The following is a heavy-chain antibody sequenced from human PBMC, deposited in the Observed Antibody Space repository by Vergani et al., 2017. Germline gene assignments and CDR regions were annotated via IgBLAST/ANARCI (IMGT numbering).Heavy chain of an antibody. J-gene: IGHJ6*02. D-gene: IGHD5-18*01. V-gene: IGHV3-21*06. CDR1: GFTFSNYN. CDR3: ARGDTAMTHYYAMDV. Sequence: EVQLVESGGGLVKPGGSLRLSCAASGFTFSNYNMNWVRQAPGKGLEWVSSISSSSSYIYYADSVKGRFNISRDNAKNSLYLEMNSLRAEDTAVYYCARGDTAMTHYYAMDVWGQGTTVTVSS. CDR2: ISSSSSYI.